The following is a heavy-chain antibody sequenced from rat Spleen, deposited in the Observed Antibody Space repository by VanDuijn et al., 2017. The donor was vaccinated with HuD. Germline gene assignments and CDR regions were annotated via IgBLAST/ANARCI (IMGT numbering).Heavy chain of an antibody. V-gene: IGHV5-20*01. CDR2: ISYDGSST. Sequence: EVQLVESGGGLVQPGRSMKLSCAASGFTFSNYDMAWVRQAPTKGLEWVASISYDGSSTYYRDSVKGRFTISRYNAKSTLYLQMDSLRSEDTATYYCTTAVFDFWGPGTMVTVSS. J-gene: IGHJ1*01. CDR3: TTAVFDF. CDR1: GFTFSNYD.